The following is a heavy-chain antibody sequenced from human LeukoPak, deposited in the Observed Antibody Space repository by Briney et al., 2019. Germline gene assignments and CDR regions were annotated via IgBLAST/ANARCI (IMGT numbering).Heavy chain of an antibody. V-gene: IGHV4-39*01. CDR1: GGSISSSSYY. CDR3: ARSSGTGTFSY. J-gene: IGHJ4*02. CDR2: IYYSGST. Sequence: SETLSLTCTVSGGSISSSSYYWGWIRQPPGKGLEWIGSIYYSGSTYYNPSLKSRVTISVDTSKNQFSLKLSSVTAADTAVYYCARSSGTGTFSYWGQGTLATVSS. D-gene: IGHD6-25*01.